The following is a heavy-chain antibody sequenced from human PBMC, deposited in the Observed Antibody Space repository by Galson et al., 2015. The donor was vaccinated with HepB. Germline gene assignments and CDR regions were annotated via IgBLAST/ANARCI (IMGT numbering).Heavy chain of an antibody. D-gene: IGHD2-21*02. CDR1: GFTFSSYG. CDR3: AKDVFEDWKHIVVVTAPDY. CDR2: ISYDGSNK. V-gene: IGHV3-30*18. Sequence: SLRLSCAASGFTFSSYGMHWVRQAPGKGLEWVAVISYDGSNKYYADSVKGRFTISRDNSKNTLYLQMNSLRAEDTAVYYCAKDVFEDWKHIVVVTAPDYWGQGTLVTVSS. J-gene: IGHJ4*02.